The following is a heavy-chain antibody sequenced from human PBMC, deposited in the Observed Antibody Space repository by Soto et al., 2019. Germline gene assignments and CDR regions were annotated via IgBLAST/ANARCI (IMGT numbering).Heavy chain of an antibody. CDR2: IKEDGSEK. CDR3: ARSIAARLNWFDP. D-gene: IGHD6-6*01. V-gene: IGHV3-7*01. J-gene: IGHJ5*02. Sequence: LXLSXAASXXTXXSXXMSWVRXAPGKGLEWVANIKEDGSEKYYVDSVKGRFTISRDNAKNSLYLQMNSLRAEDTAVYYCARSIAARLNWFDPWGQGTLVTVSS. CDR1: XXTXXSXX.